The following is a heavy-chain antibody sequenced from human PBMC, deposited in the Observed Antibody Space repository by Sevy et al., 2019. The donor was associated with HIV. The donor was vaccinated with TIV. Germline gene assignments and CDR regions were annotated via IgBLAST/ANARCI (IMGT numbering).Heavy chain of an antibody. V-gene: IGHV3-48*02. CDR3: HRDLHWAFDQ. CDR2: ISGIGTPI. Sequence: GGSLRLSCTYSELGFSSHSFNWVRQAPGKGLEWISYISGIGTPISYLDSLRGRFTISRDNAKNSLFLQMNNLRDYFFSGYYDHRDLHWAFDQWGQGTLVTVSS. J-gene: IGHJ4*02. D-gene: IGHD1-26*01. CDR1: ELGFSSHS.